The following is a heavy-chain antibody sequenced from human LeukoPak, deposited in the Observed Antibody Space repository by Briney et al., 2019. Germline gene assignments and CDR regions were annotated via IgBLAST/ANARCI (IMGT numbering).Heavy chain of an antibody. Sequence: ASVKVSCKASGYTFTSYAMHWVRQASGQRLEWMGWINAGNGNTKYSQKFQGRVTITRDTSASTAYMELSSLRSEDTAVYYCARGEVDTAMVTTIYYYYYGMDVWGQGTTVTVSS. V-gene: IGHV1-3*01. J-gene: IGHJ6*02. D-gene: IGHD5-18*01. CDR2: INAGNGNT. CDR3: ARGEVDTAMVTTIYYYYYGMDV. CDR1: GYTFTSYA.